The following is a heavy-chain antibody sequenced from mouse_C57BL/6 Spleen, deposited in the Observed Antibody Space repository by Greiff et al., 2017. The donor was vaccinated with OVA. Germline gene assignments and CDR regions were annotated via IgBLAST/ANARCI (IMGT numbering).Heavy chain of an antibody. J-gene: IGHJ2*01. D-gene: IGHD1-1*01. CDR3: ARGGYGSSGDY. CDR1: GFTFSDYG. V-gene: IGHV5-17*01. Sequence: EVQLVESGGGLVKPGGSLKLSCAASGFTFSDYGMHWVRQAPEKGLEWVAYISSGSSTIYYADTVKGRFTFSRDNAKNTLVLRRTSLRSEDTAMYYCARGGYGSSGDYWGQGTTLTVSS. CDR2: ISSGSSTI.